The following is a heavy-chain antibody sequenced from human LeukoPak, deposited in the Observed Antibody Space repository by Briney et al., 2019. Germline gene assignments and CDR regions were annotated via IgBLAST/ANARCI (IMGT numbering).Heavy chain of an antibody. CDR1: GFTFSSYE. Sequence: GGALRLSCAASGFTFSSYEMNWVRQAPGKGLEWVSYIRSSGSTIYYAYSVKGRFTISRDNAKNSLYLQMNSLSAEATAVYYCARGPYASGTYGRRGWVHYMDVWGKGTTVTISS. CDR3: ARGPYASGTYGRRGWVHYMDV. J-gene: IGHJ6*03. V-gene: IGHV3-48*03. D-gene: IGHD3-10*01. CDR2: IRSSGSTI.